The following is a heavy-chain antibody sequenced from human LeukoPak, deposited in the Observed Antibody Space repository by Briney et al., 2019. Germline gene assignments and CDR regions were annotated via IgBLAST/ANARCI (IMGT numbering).Heavy chain of an antibody. V-gene: IGHV3-30-3*01. Sequence: GGSLRLSCAASGFTFSSYAMHWVRQAPGKGLEWGAVISYDGSNKYYADSVKGRFTISRDNSKNTLYLQMNSLRAEDTAVYYCASTPGYCSSTSCYGLFDYWGQGTLVTVSS. CDR3: ASTPGYCSSTSCYGLFDY. J-gene: IGHJ4*02. CDR2: ISYDGSNK. CDR1: GFTFSSYA. D-gene: IGHD2-2*01.